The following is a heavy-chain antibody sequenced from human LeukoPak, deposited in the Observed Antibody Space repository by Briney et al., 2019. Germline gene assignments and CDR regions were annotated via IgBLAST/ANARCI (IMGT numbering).Heavy chain of an antibody. CDR2: MNPNSGNT. V-gene: IGHV1-8*01. CDR1: GYTFTSYD. J-gene: IGHJ4*02. Sequence: ASVKVSCKASGYTFTSYDINWVRQATGQGLEWMGWMNPNSGNTGYAQKFQGRVTMTRNTSISTAYMELSSLRSEDTAVYHCARTDTLEWITMTQLNDYWGQGTLVTVSS. CDR3: ARTDTLEWITMTQLNDY. D-gene: IGHD3-22*01.